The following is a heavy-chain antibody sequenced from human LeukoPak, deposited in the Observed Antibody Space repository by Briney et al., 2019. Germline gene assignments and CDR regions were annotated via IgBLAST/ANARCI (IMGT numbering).Heavy chain of an antibody. CDR3: ARVFTVTDPGY. CDR2: IYYSGSP. J-gene: IGHJ4*02. Sequence: PSETLSLTCTVSGGSITSYYWSWIRQPPGKGLEWIGYIYYSGSPNYNPSLKSRVSISVDTSKKQISLKLSSVTAADTAVYYCARVFTVTDPGYWGQGTLVTVSS. V-gene: IGHV4-59*01. D-gene: IGHD4-11*01. CDR1: GGSITSYY.